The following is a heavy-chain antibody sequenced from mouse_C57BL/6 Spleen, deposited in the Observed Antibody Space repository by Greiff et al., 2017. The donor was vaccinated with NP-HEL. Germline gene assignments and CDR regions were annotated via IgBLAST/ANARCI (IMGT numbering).Heavy chain of an antibody. J-gene: IGHJ1*03. CDR1: GYTFTSYG. CDR2: IYPRSGNT. D-gene: IGHD1-1*01. Sequence: VQLQQSGAELARPGASVKLSCKASGYTFTSYGISWVKQRTGQGLEWIGEIYPRSGNTYYNEKFKGKATLTADKSSSTAYMELRSLTSEDSAVYFWARNYGSSYERYFDFWGTGTTVTVSS. V-gene: IGHV1-81*01. CDR3: ARNYGSSYERYFDF.